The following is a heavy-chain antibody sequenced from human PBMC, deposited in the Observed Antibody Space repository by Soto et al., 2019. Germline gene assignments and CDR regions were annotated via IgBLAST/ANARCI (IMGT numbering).Heavy chain of an antibody. Sequence: SLRLSCASSGFTFSSSAVHWVRQPTGKGLEWVSVIGSAGDTYYPGSVKGRFTTSRENAKNSLSLQMNSLRAEDTAVYYCARGYLGSFDYWGQGTLVTVSS. D-gene: IGHD7-27*01. CDR1: GFTFSSSA. CDR3: ARGYLGSFDY. J-gene: IGHJ4*02. V-gene: IGHV3-13*01. CDR2: IGSAGDT.